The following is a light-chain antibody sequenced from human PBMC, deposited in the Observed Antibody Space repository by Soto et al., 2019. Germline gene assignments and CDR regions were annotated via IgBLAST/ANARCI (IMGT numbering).Light chain of an antibody. CDR1: QSVSSY. Sequence: EIVLTQSPATLSLSPGERATLSYRASQSVSSYLAWYQQKPGQAPRLLIYDASNRATGIPARFSGRGSRTVFTLTLSSLEPEDFEVYYCQQRSNWPLTFGGGTKVEIK. CDR2: DAS. J-gene: IGKJ4*01. V-gene: IGKV3-11*01. CDR3: QQRSNWPLT.